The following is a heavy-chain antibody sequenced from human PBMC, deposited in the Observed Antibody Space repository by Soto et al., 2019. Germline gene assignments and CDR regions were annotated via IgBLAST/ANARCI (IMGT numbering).Heavy chain of an antibody. CDR2: ISGSGGST. D-gene: IGHD2-15*01. CDR3: AKSGLVVVVAATDY. CDR1: GFTFSSYA. Sequence: PGGSLRLSCAASGFTFSSYAMSLVRQAPGKGLEWVSAISGSGGSTYYADSVKGRFTISRDNSKNTLYLQMNSLRAEDTAVYYCAKSGLVVVVAATDYWGQGTLVTVSS. J-gene: IGHJ4*02. V-gene: IGHV3-23*01.